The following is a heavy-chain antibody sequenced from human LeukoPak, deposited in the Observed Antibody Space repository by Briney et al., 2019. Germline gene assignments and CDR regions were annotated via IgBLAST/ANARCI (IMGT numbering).Heavy chain of an antibody. CDR1: GGSISSSSYY. J-gene: IGHJ4*02. CDR2: IYYSGST. CDR3: ARHSPYGGPFDY. Sequence: PSETLSLTCTVSGGSISSSSYYRGWIRQPPGKGLEWIGSIYYSGSTYYNPSLKSRVTISVDTSKNQFSLKLSSVTAADTAVYYCARHSPYGGPFDYWGQGTLVTVSS. V-gene: IGHV4-39*01. D-gene: IGHD4-23*01.